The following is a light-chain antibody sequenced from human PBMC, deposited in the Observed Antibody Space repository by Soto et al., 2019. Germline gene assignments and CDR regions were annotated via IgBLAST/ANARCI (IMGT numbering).Light chain of an antibody. CDR1: QTISTF. CDR2: DAT. V-gene: IGKV1-39*01. J-gene: IGKJ1*01. Sequence: DIHTTQSPSSLSASVGDRVTLTCRASQTISTFLNWYQHKPGKAPKLLIYDATNLYSGVPSRFSGSGSGTDFTLTISSLQPEDFATYSCQQSFSTPWTFGQGTKVDIK. CDR3: QQSFSTPWT.